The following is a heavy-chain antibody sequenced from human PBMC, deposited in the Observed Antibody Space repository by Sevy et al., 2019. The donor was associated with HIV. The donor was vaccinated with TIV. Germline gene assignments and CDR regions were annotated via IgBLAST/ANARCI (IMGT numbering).Heavy chain of an antibody. Sequence: GGSLRLSCAASGFTFSTHAMHWVRQAPGKGLEWVAIISYDGNIEYYPDSVKGRFTISRDDSKNTLYLQMNSLRSEDTALYYRARDLGYESTGYLPLFDNWGQGTLVTVSS. CDR2: ISYDGNIE. V-gene: IGHV3-30-3*01. CDR3: ARDLGYESTGYLPLFDN. CDR1: GFTFSTHA. D-gene: IGHD3-22*01. J-gene: IGHJ4*02.